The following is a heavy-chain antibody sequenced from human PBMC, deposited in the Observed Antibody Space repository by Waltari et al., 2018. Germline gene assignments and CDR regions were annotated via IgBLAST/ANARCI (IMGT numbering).Heavy chain of an antibody. D-gene: IGHD2-15*01. CDR1: GDSISNNFF. J-gene: IGHJ4*02. V-gene: IGHV4-4*02. Sequence: QVQLQESGPGLVTPSGTLSLTCTASGDSISNNFFWSLVRQSPGKGLEWIGQVHQSGRSNYNPSLESRVTVSMDTSKNQFSLRVTSVTAADTAIYYCASDRGRGLYLDSWGQGTLVTVSP. CDR2: VHQSGRS. CDR3: ASDRGRGLYLDS.